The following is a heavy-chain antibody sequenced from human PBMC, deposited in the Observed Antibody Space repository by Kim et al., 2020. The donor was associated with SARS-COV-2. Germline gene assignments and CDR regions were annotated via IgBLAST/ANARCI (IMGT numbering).Heavy chain of an antibody. J-gene: IGHJ4*02. Sequence: TNYNPTRTSRVPKSIDTSKNQFSLKLSSVTAAATAVYYCAGRLPYFDYWGQGTLVTVSS. V-gene: IGHV4-4*07. D-gene: IGHD2-15*01. CDR2: T. CDR3: AGRLPYFDY.